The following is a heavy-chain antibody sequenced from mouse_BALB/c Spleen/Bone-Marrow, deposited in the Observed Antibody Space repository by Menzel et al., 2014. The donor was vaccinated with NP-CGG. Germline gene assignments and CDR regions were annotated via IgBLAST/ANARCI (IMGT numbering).Heavy chain of an antibody. J-gene: IGHJ2*01. CDR2: IDPANGNT. V-gene: IGHV14-3*02. CDR3: ARYSYGSSYFDY. Sequence: VQLQQSGAELAKPGASVKLSCTASGFNIKDTYMHWVKQRPEQGLEWIGRIDPANGNTKYDPKFQGKATITADTSSNTAYLQLSSLTSEDTPVYYCARYSYGSSYFDYWGQGTTLTVSS. D-gene: IGHD1-1*01. CDR1: GFNIKDTY.